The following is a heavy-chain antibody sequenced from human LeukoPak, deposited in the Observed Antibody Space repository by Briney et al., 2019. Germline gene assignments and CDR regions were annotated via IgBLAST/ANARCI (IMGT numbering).Heavy chain of an antibody. Sequence: PGGSLRLSCAASGFTFSSHAMSWVRQAPGKGLEWVSGISGSGGSTYYANSVKGRFTISRDNAKNSLYLQMNSLRAEDTAVYYCARDRGAPITTRGFDYWGQGTLVTVSS. V-gene: IGHV3-23*01. J-gene: IGHJ4*02. CDR2: ISGSGGST. CDR1: GFTFSSHA. D-gene: IGHD3-10*01. CDR3: ARDRGAPITTRGFDY.